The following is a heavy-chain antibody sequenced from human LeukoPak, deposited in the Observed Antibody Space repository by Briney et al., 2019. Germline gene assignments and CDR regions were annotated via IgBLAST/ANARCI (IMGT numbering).Heavy chain of an antibody. D-gene: IGHD6-19*01. V-gene: IGHV5-51*01. CDR3: GTSSGWYGGLGY. J-gene: IGHJ4*02. Sequence: GESLKISCKGSGYSFTSYWIAWVRQMPGKGLEWMAIIYPGDSDTKYSPSFQGQVTISADKSISTAYLQWSNLKASDTAMYYRGTSSGWYGGLGYWGQGTLVTVSS. CDR2: IYPGDSDT. CDR1: GYSFTSYW.